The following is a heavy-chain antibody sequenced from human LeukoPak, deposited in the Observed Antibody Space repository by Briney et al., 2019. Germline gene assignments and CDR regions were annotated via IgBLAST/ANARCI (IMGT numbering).Heavy chain of an antibody. D-gene: IGHD2-21*02. V-gene: IGHV3-43*02. CDR3: AKDMGDCGGDCYTAFDI. CDR1: GFTFDDYA. J-gene: IGHJ3*02. CDR2: ISGDGGST. Sequence: GGSLRLSCAASGFTFDDYAMHWVRQAPGKGLEWVSLISGDGGSTYYADSVKGRFTISRDNSKNSLYLQMNSLRTEDTALYYCAKDMGDCGGDCYTAFDIWGQGTMVTVSS.